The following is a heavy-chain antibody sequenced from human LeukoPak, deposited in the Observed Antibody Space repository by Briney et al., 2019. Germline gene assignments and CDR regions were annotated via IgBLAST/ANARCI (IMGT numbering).Heavy chain of an antibody. J-gene: IGHJ5*02. Sequence: ASVKVSCKASGYTFNSYGISWVRQAPGQGLEWMGWVSAYNGHTNYAQKFQSRVTMTTDTSTSTASMELRSLRSDDTAVYYCARLIPHKWELLGKWFDPWGQGTLVTVSS. D-gene: IGHD1-26*01. CDR1: GYTFNSYG. V-gene: IGHV1-18*01. CDR3: ARLIPHKWELLGKWFDP. CDR2: VSAYNGHT.